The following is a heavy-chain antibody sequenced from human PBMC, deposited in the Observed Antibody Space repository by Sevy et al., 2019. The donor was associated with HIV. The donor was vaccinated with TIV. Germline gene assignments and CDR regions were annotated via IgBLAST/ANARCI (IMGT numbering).Heavy chain of an antibody. CDR2: INPSGGST. V-gene: IGHV1-46*01. J-gene: IGHJ3*02. CDR1: GYTFTSYY. D-gene: IGHD3-9*01. Sequence: ASVKVSCKASGYTFTSYYMHWVRQAPGQGLEWMGIINPSGGSTSYAQKFLGRVTMTRDTSTSTVYMELSSLRSEDTAVYYCARPVIDAEAFDIWGQGTMVTVSS. CDR3: ARPVIDAEAFDI.